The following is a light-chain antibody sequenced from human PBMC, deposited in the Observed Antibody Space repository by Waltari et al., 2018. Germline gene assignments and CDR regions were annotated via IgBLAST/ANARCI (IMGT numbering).Light chain of an antibody. V-gene: IGLV2-23*02. J-gene: IGLJ3*02. CDR1: SSDVGTYKF. CDR2: EIN. Sequence: QSALTQPASVSGSPGQSITISCTGSSSDVGTYKFVSWYQQHPGKAPKLRIYEINQRPAGISNRFSGSKFGNTAVLTISGLQTEDEADYYCCSYVTGDTWVFGGGTRVAVL. CDR3: CSYVTGDTWV.